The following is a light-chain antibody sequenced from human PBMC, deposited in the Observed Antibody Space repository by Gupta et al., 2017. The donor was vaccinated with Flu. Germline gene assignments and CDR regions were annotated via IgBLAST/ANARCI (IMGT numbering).Light chain of an antibody. CDR2: EVS. J-gene: IGLJ3*02. Sequence: QSALTQPASVSGSPGQSITISCTGTSSDVGNYKYVSWYQQHPGKAPKLMIYEVSNRPAGVSNRFSGSKSANTASLTISGLQAEDEGDYYCSSDTDSSTVVFGGGTKLTVL. CDR3: SSDTDSSTVV. V-gene: IGLV2-14*01. CDR1: SSDVGNYKY.